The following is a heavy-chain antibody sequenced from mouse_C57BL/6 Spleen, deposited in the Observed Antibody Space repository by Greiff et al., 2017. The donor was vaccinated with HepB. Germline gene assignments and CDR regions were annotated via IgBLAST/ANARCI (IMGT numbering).Heavy chain of an antibody. CDR1: GYTFTSHW. Sequence: QVQLQQSGPELVRPGASVKISCKAPGYTFTSHWMQWVRQRPGQGLEWIGEIFPGSGSTYYNEKFKGKATLTVDTSTSTAYMQLSSLTSEDSAVYFWASRALDGYYVGDFDYWGQGTTLTVSS. CDR2: IFPGSGST. D-gene: IGHD2-3*01. J-gene: IGHJ2*01. V-gene: IGHV1-56*01. CDR3: ASRALDGYYVGDFDY.